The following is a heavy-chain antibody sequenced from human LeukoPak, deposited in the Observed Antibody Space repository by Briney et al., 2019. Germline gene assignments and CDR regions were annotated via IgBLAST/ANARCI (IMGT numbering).Heavy chain of an antibody. Sequence: GGSLRLSCAASGFTFSSYGMHWVRQAPGKGLEWVAFIRYDGSNKYYADSVKGRFTISRDNSKNSLYLQMNSLRAEDTAVYYCASANPILLDYYYYYYMDVWGKGTTVTVSS. J-gene: IGHJ6*03. CDR1: GFTFSSYG. V-gene: IGHV3-30*02. D-gene: IGHD3-3*01. CDR2: IRYDGSNK. CDR3: ASANPILLDYYYYYYMDV.